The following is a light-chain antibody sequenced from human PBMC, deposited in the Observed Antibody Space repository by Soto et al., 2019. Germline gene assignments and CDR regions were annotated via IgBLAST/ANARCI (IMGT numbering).Light chain of an antibody. CDR1: SSDIGAYNL. CDR3: ASLTTTNFV. J-gene: IGLJ1*01. CDR2: EVS. Sequence: QSVLTQPASVSGSPGQSVTISCTGTSSDIGAYNLVSWYQHHTDKAPKLMISEVSNRPSGVSDRFSGSKSGNTASLTISGLQSEDQADYYCASLTTTNFVFGTGTKVTVL. V-gene: IGLV2-14*01.